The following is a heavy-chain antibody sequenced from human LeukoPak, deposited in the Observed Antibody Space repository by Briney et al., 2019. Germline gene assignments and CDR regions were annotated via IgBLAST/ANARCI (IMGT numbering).Heavy chain of an antibody. CDR3: ARGKPYYYDSSGYFFDY. Sequence: PSETLSLTCTVSGGSISSGGYYWSWVRQPPGKGLEWIGYIYYSGSTNYNPSLKSRVTISVDTSKNQFSLKLSSVTAADTAVYYCARGKPYYYDSSGYFFDYWGQGTLVTVSS. CDR2: IYYSGST. V-gene: IGHV4-61*08. D-gene: IGHD3-22*01. CDR1: GGSISSGGYY. J-gene: IGHJ4*02.